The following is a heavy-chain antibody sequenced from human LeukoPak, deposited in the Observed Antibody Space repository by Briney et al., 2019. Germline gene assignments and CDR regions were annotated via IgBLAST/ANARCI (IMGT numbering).Heavy chain of an antibody. CDR3: AKDLFGDYGDYPEYFQH. CDR2: ISGSGGST. J-gene: IGHJ1*01. D-gene: IGHD4-17*01. Sequence: GGSLRLSCAASGFTFSSYAMSWVRQAPGKGLEWVSAISGSGGSTYYVDSVKGRFTISRDNSKNTLYLQMNSLRAEDTAVYYCAKDLFGDYGDYPEYFQHWGQGTLVTVSS. V-gene: IGHV3-23*01. CDR1: GFTFSSYA.